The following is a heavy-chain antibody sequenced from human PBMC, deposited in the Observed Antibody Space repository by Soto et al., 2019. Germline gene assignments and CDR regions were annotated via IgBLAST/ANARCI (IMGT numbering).Heavy chain of an antibody. CDR3: ARVYYDFWSGYYAPELGYYGMGV. CDR2: INAGNGNT. J-gene: IGHJ6*02. Sequence: ASVKVSCKVSGYTFTSYAMHWVRQAPGQRLEWMGWINAGNGNTKYSQKFQGRVTITRDTSASTDYMELSSLRSEDTAVYYCARVYYDFWSGYYAPELGYYGMGVWGQGTTVTVSS. CDR1: GYTFTSYA. V-gene: IGHV1-3*01. D-gene: IGHD3-3*01.